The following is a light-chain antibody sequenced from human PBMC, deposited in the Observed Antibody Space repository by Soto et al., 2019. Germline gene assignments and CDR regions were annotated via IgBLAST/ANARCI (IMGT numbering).Light chain of an antibody. J-gene: IGLJ1*01. V-gene: IGLV2-18*01. CDR1: SSDLGSYNR. CDR2: EVS. CDR3: SLYTTSSTLYV. Sequence: SALTQPPSVSGSPGQSVTISCTGTSSDLGSYNRVSWYQKPPGTAPKFMIYEVSNRPLGVPDRFSGSKSVNTASLTISGLQAEEQPNYYCSLYTTSSTLYVFGTGTKVNVL.